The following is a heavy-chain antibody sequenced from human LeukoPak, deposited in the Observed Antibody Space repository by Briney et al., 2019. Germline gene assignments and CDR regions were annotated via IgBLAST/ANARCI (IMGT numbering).Heavy chain of an antibody. V-gene: IGHV4-38-2*02. CDR3: AVMRKLRTNWFDP. Sequence: SETLSLTCTVSGCSISSGYYWGWIGQPPGKGLEWIGSIYHSETSYYNPSLKSRVTISVDTSKNQFSLKLSSVTAADTAVYYCAVMRKLRTNWFDPWGQGTLVTVSS. CDR1: GCSISSGYY. CDR2: IYHSETS. J-gene: IGHJ5*02. D-gene: IGHD1-7*01.